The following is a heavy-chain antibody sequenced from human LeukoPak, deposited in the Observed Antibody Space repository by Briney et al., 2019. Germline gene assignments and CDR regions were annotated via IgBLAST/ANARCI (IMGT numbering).Heavy chain of an antibody. CDR1: GFTFSSYE. J-gene: IGHJ6*03. CDR2: IYYSGST. V-gene: IGHV4-39*01. CDR3: ARLPYDILTGYPRFRVGYYMDV. Sequence: GSLRLSCAASGFTFSSYEMNWVRQAPGKGLEWIGSIYYSGSTYYNPSLESRVTISVDTSKNQFSLKLSSVTAADTAVYYCARLPYDILTGYPRFRVGYYMDVWGKGTTVTVSS. D-gene: IGHD3-9*01.